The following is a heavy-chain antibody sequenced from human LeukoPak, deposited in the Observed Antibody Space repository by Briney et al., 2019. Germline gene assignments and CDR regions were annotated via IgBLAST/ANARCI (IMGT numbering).Heavy chain of an antibody. D-gene: IGHD3-22*01. V-gene: IGHV4-39*07. CDR2: IYYSGST. CDR1: GGSISSSSYY. Sequence: SETLSLTCTVSGGSISSSSYYWGWIRQPPGKGLEWIGSIYYSGSTYYNPSLKSRVTISVDTSKNQFSLKLSSVTAADTAVYYCARTPYYYDSSGNVLDVWGQGTTVTVSS. J-gene: IGHJ6*02. CDR3: ARTPYYYDSSGNVLDV.